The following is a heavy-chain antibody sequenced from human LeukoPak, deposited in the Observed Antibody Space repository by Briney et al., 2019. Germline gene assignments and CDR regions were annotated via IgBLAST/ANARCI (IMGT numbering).Heavy chain of an antibody. J-gene: IGHJ6*03. CDR2: INSDGSRT. V-gene: IGHV3-74*01. Sequence: GGSLRLSCAASGFTFSSYWMHWVRQAPGKGLVWVSRINSDGSRTSYADSVKGRFTISRDNSKNTLYLQMNSLRAEDTAVYYCAKEHPYGGSSYYHYYYMDVWGKGTTVTISS. CDR3: AKEHPYGGSSYYHYYYMDV. CDR1: GFTFSSYW. D-gene: IGHD1-26*01.